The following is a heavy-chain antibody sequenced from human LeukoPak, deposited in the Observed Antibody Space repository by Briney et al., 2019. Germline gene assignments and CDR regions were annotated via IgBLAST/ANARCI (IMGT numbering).Heavy chain of an antibody. CDR1: GFTFSSYE. V-gene: IGHV3-21*01. CDR2: ISSSATYI. Sequence: GGSLRLSCAASGFTFSSYEMNWVRQAPGKGLEWVSSISSSATYIYYADSVRGRFTISRDDAKNSLFLHMNSLRAEDTAVYYCATWDDYGDYVAFEYWGQGTLVTVSS. J-gene: IGHJ4*02. D-gene: IGHD4-17*01. CDR3: ATWDDYGDYVAFEY.